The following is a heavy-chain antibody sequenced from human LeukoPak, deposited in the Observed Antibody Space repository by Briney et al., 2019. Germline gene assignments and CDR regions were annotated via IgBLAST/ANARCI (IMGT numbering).Heavy chain of an antibody. CDR1: GYSISSGYY. D-gene: IGHD1-1*01. J-gene: IGHJ5*02. CDR3: ASGLEGPVFDP. CDR2: IYHSGST. Sequence: SETQSLTCTVSGYSISSGYYWGWIRQPPGKGLEWIGSIYHSGSTYYNPSLKSRVTISVDTSKNQFSLKLSSVTAADTAVYYCASGLEGPVFDPWGQGTLVTVSS. V-gene: IGHV4-38-2*02.